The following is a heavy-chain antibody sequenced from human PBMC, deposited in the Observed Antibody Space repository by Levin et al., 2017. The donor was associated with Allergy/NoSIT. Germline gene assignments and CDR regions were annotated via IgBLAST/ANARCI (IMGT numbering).Heavy chain of an antibody. CDR1: GGSFSGYY. D-gene: IGHD6-13*01. Sequence: SQTLSLTCAVYGGSFSGYYWTWIRQSPGKGLEWIGEISHSGSTNYNPSLKSRVSISVDTSKNHFSLKLTSVTAADTALYDCASRREAGIGRGWSQAFVDWGQGTLVTVSS. J-gene: IGHJ4*02. CDR3: ASRREAGIGRGWSQAFVD. CDR2: ISHSGST. V-gene: IGHV4-34*01.